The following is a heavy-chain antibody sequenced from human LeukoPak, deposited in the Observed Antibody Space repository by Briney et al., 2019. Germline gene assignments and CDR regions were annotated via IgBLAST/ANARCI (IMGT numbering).Heavy chain of an antibody. CDR3: AKESRIAATGSFDY. CDR2: IRKKANSYTT. J-gene: IGHJ4*02. Sequence: GGSLRLSCAASGFTFSDHYMDWVRQAPGEGLEWVARIRKKANSYTTEYAASVKGRFTISRDDSRNSLYLQMNSLKTEDTAVYYCAKESRIAATGSFDYWGQGTLATVSS. CDR1: GFTFSDHY. V-gene: IGHV3-72*01. D-gene: IGHD6-13*01.